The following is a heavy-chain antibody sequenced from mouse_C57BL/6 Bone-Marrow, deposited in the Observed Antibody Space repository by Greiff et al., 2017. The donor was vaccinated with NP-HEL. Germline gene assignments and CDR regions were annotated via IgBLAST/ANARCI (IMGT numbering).Heavy chain of an antibody. D-gene: IGHD2-3*01. CDR3: TRGLLPYYFDY. CDR2: IDPENGDT. CDR1: GFNIKDDY. V-gene: IGHV14-4*01. Sequence: VQLQQSGAELVRPGASVKLSCTASGFNIKDDYMHWVKQRPDQGLEWIGWIDPENGDTEYASKFQGKATITADTSSNTAYLQLSSLTSEDTAVYYCTRGLLPYYFDYWGQGTTLTVSS. J-gene: IGHJ2*01.